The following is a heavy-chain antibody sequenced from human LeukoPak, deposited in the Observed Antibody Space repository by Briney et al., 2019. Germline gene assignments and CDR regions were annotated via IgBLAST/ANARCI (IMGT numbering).Heavy chain of an antibody. Sequence: SETLSLTCIVSGGSISSSNYYWSWIRQPPGKGLEWIGYIYDSGSTNYNPSLKSRVTISLDTSKNQFSLKLSSVTAADTAVYYCARGVVAAAGRTFDFWGQGTLVTVSS. D-gene: IGHD6-13*01. CDR2: IYDSGST. CDR3: ARGVVAAAGRTFDF. J-gene: IGHJ4*02. CDR1: GGSISSSNYY. V-gene: IGHV4-61*01.